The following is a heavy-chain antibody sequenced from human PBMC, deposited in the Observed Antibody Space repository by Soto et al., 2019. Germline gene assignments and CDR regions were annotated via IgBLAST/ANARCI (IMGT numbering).Heavy chain of an antibody. Sequence: GGSLRLSCAASGFTFSSYAMSWVRQAPGKGLEWVSAISGSGGSTYYADSVKGRFTISRDNSKNTLYLQMNSLRAEDTAVYYCAKENRQLLYTVDNWFDPWGQGTLVTVSS. J-gene: IGHJ5*02. D-gene: IGHD2-2*02. CDR2: ISGSGGST. CDR1: GFTFSSYA. CDR3: AKENRQLLYTVDNWFDP. V-gene: IGHV3-23*01.